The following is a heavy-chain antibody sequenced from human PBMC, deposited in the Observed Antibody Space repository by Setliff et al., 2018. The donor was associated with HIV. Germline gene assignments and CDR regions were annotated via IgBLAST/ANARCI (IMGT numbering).Heavy chain of an antibody. CDR1: GYTFTTYG. CDR3: ARNFGPSPSGKYYYYYGMDI. Sequence: ASVKVSCKASGYTFTTYGVNWVRQAPRQGLEWMGWINSYNGNTKFAQKFQGRVTMTTDTSTTTAFMELRSLKADDTAVYYCARNFGPSPSGKYYYYYGMDIWGQGTTVTVSS. D-gene: IGHD2-2*01. V-gene: IGHV1-18*04. CDR2: INSYNGNT. J-gene: IGHJ6*02.